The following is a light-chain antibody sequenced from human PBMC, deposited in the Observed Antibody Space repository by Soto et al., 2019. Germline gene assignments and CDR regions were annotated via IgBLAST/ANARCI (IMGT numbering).Light chain of an antibody. CDR3: QQYHTWPIT. CDR1: QSIGRN. Sequence: VLSQSPAILSLSPGERATLSCRASQSIGRNLVWCQQKPGQAPRLLIYAASTRATGVPARFGGSGSGTEFTLTISSLQSEDCAIYYCQQYHTWPITFGGGTKVDIK. V-gene: IGKV3-15*01. J-gene: IGKJ4*01. CDR2: AAS.